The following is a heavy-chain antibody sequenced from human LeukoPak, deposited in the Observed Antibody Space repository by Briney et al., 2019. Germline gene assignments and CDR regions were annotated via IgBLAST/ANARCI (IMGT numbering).Heavy chain of an antibody. CDR2: INHSGST. Sequence: SETLSLTCAVYGGSFSGYYWNWIRQPPGKGLEWIGEINHSGSTNYNPSLKSRVTISVDTSKNQFSLKLSSVTAADTAVYYCARGQSYYGRHHDYWGQGTLVTVSS. CDR1: GGSFSGYY. V-gene: IGHV4-34*01. D-gene: IGHD1-26*01. J-gene: IGHJ4*02. CDR3: ARGQSYYGRHHDY.